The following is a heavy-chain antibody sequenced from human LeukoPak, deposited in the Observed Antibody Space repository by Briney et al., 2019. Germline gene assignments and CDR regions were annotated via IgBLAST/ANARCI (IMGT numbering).Heavy chain of an antibody. Sequence: SETLSLTCTVSGDSISSYYWSWIRQPPGKGLEWIGYIYYSGSTNYNPSLKSRATISVDTSKNQLSLKLSSVTAADTAVYYCARVWSGSSDYWGQGTLVTVSS. CDR2: IYYSGST. V-gene: IGHV4-59*01. D-gene: IGHD3-10*02. CDR3: ARVWSGSSDY. CDR1: GDSISSYY. J-gene: IGHJ4*02.